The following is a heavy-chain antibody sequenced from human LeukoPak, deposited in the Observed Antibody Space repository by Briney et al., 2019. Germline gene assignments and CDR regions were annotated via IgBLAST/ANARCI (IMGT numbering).Heavy chain of an antibody. J-gene: IGHJ3*02. CDR1: GYTLTELS. D-gene: IGHD3-22*01. CDR2: FDPEDGET. V-gene: IGHV1-24*01. CDR3: ATHKVYYYDSSGVHDAFDI. Sequence: ASVEVSCKVSGYTLTELSMHWVRQAPGKGLEWMGGFDPEDGETIYAQKFQGRVTMTEDTSTDTAYMELSSLRSEDTAVYYCATHKVYYYDSSGVHDAFDIWGQGTMVTVSS.